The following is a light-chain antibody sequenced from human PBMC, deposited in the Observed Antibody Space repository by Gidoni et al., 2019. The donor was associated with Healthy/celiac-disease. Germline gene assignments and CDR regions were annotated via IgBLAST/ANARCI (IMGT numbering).Light chain of an antibody. CDR1: QSISSW. Sequence: DIQMTQSPSTLSASVGYRVTITCRASQSISSWLAWYQQKPGKAPKLLIYKASSLESGGPSRFSGRGSGTEFTLTISSLQPDDFATYYCQQYNSQWTFGQGTKVEIK. V-gene: IGKV1-5*03. CDR3: QQYNSQWT. J-gene: IGKJ1*01. CDR2: KAS.